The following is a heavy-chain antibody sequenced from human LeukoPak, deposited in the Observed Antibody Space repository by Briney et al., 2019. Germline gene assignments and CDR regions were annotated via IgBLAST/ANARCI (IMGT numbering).Heavy chain of an antibody. D-gene: IGHD2-2*01. CDR1: GFTFDDYA. V-gene: IGHV3-43D*03. J-gene: IGHJ6*03. CDR2: ISWDGGST. CDR3: AKGTRCSSTSCYDLFAYYYMDV. Sequence: GGSLRLSCAASGFTFDDYAMHWVRQAPGKGLEWVSLISWDGGSTYYADSVKGRFTISRDNSKNSLYLQMNSLRAEDTALYYCAKGTRCSSTSCYDLFAYYYMDVWGKGTTVTVSS.